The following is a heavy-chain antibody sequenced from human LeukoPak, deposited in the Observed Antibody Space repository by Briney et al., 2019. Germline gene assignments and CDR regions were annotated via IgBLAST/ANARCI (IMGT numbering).Heavy chain of an antibody. D-gene: IGHD3-16*01. J-gene: IGHJ4*02. CDR1: GFTFSSYA. CDR3: ATSRSFDY. CDR2: ISGNSGST. Sequence: PGGSPRLSCAASGFTFSSYAMSWVRQAPGKGLEWVSGISGNSGSTYYADSVKGRFTISRDNAKNTLYLQMNSLRADDTAMYYCATSRSFDYWGQGTLVTVSS. V-gene: IGHV3-23*01.